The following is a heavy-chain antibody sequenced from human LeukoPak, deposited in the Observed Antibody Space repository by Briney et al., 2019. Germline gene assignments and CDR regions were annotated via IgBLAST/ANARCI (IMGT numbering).Heavy chain of an antibody. CDR3: ARAPPAADIALGYYMDV. D-gene: IGHD5-12*01. CDR1: GHTFSSYC. Sequence: GGSLRLSCAASGHTFSSYCMSWVRHAPGKGLEWVPNIKQDGSEKYYVDSVKGRFTISRDNAKNSLYLHMNSLRAEDTAVYYCARAPPAADIALGYYMDVWGKGTTVTVSS. J-gene: IGHJ6*03. CDR2: IKQDGSEK. V-gene: IGHV3-7*04.